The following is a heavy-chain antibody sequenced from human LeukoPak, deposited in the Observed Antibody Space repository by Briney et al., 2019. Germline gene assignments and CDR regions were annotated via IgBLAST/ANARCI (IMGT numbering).Heavy chain of an antibody. V-gene: IGHV1-2*02. J-gene: IGHJ5*02. D-gene: IGHD6-19*01. CDR2: INPNSGGT. Sequence: ASVTVSCKASGYTFTGYYMHWVRQAPGQGLEWMGWINPNSGGTNYAQKFQGRVTMTRDTSISTAYMELSRLRSDDTAVYYCARDPSIAVAGTRWFDPWGQGTLVTVSS. CDR1: GYTFTGYY. CDR3: ARDPSIAVAGTRWFDP.